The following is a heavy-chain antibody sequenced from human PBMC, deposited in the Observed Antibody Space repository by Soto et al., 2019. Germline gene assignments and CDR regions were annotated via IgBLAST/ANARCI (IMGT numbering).Heavy chain of an antibody. CDR3: ARDPGGYSYGRANWFDP. Sequence: PSETLSLTCTVSGGSISSYYWSWIRQPPGKGLEWIGYIYYSGSTNYNPSLKSRVTISVDTSKNQFSLKLSSVTAADTAVYYCARDPGGYSYGRANWFDPWGQGTLVTVSS. CDR1: GGSISSYY. J-gene: IGHJ5*02. CDR2: IYYSGST. D-gene: IGHD5-18*01. V-gene: IGHV4-59*01.